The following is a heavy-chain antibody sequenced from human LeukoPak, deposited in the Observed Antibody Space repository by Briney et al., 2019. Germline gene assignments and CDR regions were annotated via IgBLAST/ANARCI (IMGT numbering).Heavy chain of an antibody. D-gene: IGHD3-22*01. V-gene: IGHV3-23*01. J-gene: IGHJ4*02. CDR3: AKDIVYDSSTAQTFDY. CDR2: ISGSGGST. CDR1: GFTFSSFE. Sequence: SGGSLRLSCAASGFTFSSFEMNWVRQAPGKGLEWVSAISGSGGSTYYADSVKGRFTISRDNSKNTLYLQMNSLRAEDTAVYYCAKDIVYDSSTAQTFDYWGQGTLVTVSS.